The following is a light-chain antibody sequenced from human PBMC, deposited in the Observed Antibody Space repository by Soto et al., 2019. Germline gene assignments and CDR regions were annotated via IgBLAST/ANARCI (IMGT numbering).Light chain of an antibody. CDR3: QQHNQWPIT. V-gene: IGKV3D-15*01. CDR1: QSAGNF. CDR2: YIS. J-gene: IGKJ5*01. Sequence: EIVMTQSPATLSVSPGETASLSCRASQSAGNFLAWYQQKPGQAPRLLIYYISTRATGIPARFSGSGSGTEFTLTINSLQSDDSAVYYSQQHNQWPITFVQRTRLEIK.